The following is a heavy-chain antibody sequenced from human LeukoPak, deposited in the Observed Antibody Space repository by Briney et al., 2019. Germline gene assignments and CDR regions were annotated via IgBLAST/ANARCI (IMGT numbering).Heavy chain of an antibody. Sequence: GGSLRLSCAASGFTFTDYYMSWIRQAPGKGLEWVSYLSTSTTLIKYADSVRGRFTISRDNDKNSLYLQMNSLRAEDTAVYYCARSPDVVETSFDLWGQGTLVTVSS. CDR3: ARSPDVVETSFDL. J-gene: IGHJ5*02. V-gene: IGHV3-11*03. CDR1: GFTFTDYY. CDR2: LSTSTTLI. D-gene: IGHD2-21*01.